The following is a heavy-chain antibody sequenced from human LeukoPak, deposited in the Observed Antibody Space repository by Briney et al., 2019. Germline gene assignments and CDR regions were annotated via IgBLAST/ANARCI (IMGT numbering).Heavy chain of an antibody. Sequence: ASVKVSCKASEYTLSEYYVHWVRQAPGQGLEWMGWINPNSGGTNYAQKFQGRVTMTRDTSISTAYMELSRLRSDDTAVYYCATVGPFYDYVWGSYLFNWGQGTLVTVSS. CDR3: ATVGPFYDYVWGSYLFN. V-gene: IGHV1-2*02. CDR2: INPNSGGT. D-gene: IGHD3-16*02. J-gene: IGHJ4*02. CDR1: EYTLSEYY.